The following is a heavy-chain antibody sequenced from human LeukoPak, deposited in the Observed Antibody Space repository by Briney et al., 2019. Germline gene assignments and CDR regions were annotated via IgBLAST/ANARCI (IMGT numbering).Heavy chain of an antibody. CDR2: IWYDGSNK. J-gene: IGHJ4*02. D-gene: IGHD6-19*01. CDR3: ARDTPGVEVAVDY. CDR1: GFTFSSYG. Sequence: GGSLRLSCAASGFTFSSYGMHWVRQAPGKGLEWVAVIWYDGSNKYYAGSVKGRFTVSRDNSKNTLYLQMNSLRAEDTAVYYCARDTPGVEVAVDYWGQGTLVTVSS. V-gene: IGHV3-33*01.